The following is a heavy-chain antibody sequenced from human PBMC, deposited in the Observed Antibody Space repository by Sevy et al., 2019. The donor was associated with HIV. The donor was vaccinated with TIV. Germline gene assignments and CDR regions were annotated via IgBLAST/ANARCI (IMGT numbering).Heavy chain of an antibody. CDR1: GFTFGSYI. J-gene: IGHJ1*01. CDR3: AKERSTGGH. CDR2: ISGSGDNT. Sequence: PGGSLRLSCVASGFTFGSYIMSWVRQAPGKGLEYVAGISGSGDNTYYADSVKGRLTISRDNSKNTLFLQMNSLRAEDTGIYYCAKERSTGGHWGQGTLVTVSS. V-gene: IGHV3-23*01. D-gene: IGHD2-2*01.